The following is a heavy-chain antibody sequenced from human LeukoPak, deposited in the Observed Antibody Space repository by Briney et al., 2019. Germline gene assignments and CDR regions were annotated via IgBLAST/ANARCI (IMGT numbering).Heavy chain of an antibody. CDR2: IFYSGGT. D-gene: IGHD3-9*01. CDR3: ARIPADYNPLTGYTPSGFFDY. V-gene: IGHV4-31*03. J-gene: IGHJ4*02. CDR1: GGSISRGGYY. Sequence: SQTLSLTCTVSGGSISRGGYYWSWIRQHPGKGLEWIGYIFYSGGTYYNPSLKSRVTIAVDTSNNQFSLKLSSVTAADTAVYYAARIPADYNPLTGYTPSGFFDYWGQGTLVTVSS.